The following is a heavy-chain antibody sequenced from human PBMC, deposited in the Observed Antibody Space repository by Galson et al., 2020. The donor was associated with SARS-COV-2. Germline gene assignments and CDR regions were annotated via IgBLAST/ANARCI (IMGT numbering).Heavy chain of an antibody. V-gene: IGHV3-33*06. D-gene: IGHD3-10*01. CDR2: IWYDGSNK. CDR1: GFTFSSYG. Sequence: GESLKISCAASGFTFSSYGMHWVHQAPGKGLEWVGVIWYDGSNKYYADSVKGRFTISRDNSKNTLYLQMNSLRAEDTAVYYCAKGVKSGSDHWGQGTLVTVSS. J-gene: IGHJ1*01. CDR3: AKGVKSGSDH.